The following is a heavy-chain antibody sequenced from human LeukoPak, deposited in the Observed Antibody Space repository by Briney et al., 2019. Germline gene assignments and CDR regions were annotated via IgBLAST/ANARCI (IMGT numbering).Heavy chain of an antibody. CDR3: ARDPVTRGAGWYFDL. CDR1: GDSVSSNSAA. CDR2: TYYRSKWFN. J-gene: IGHJ2*01. V-gene: IGHV6-1*01. D-gene: IGHD1-1*01. Sequence: SQTLSLTCAISGDSVSSNSAAWNWIRQSPSRGLEWLGRTYYRSKWFNDYAVSVRSRITIIPDTSKNQISLQLNSVTPEDTAVYYCARDPVTRGAGWYFDLWGRGIFVTVSS.